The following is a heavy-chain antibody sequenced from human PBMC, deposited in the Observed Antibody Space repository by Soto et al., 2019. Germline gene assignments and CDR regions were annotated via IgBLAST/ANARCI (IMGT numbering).Heavy chain of an antibody. CDR3: ARVGYSYGPNKGYYYYYMDV. CDR2: INHSGST. J-gene: IGHJ6*03. Sequence: SETLSLTCAIDGGCFRGYYWSGIRRPPVKGVDWIGEINHSGSTNYNPSLKSRVTISVDTSKNQFSLKLSSVTAVDTAVYYCARVGYSYGPNKGYYYYYMDVWGKGTTVTVSS. D-gene: IGHD5-18*01. CDR1: GGCFRGYY. V-gene: IGHV4-34*01.